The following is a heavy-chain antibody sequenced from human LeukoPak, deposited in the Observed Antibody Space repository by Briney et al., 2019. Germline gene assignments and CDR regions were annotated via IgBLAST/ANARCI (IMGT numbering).Heavy chain of an antibody. CDR1: GGSISSGSYY. Sequence: KTSETLSLNCTVSGGSISSGSYYWSWIRQPAGKGLEWIGRIYTSGSTNYNPSLKSRVTISVDTSKNQFSLKLSSVTAADTAVYYCARESATMLYYFDYWGQGTLVTVSS. CDR3: ARESATMLYYFDY. V-gene: IGHV4-61*02. D-gene: IGHD5-24*01. CDR2: IYTSGST. J-gene: IGHJ4*02.